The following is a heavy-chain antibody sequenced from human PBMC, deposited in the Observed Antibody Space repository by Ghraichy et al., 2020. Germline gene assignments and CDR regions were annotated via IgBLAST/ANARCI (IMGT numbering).Heavy chain of an antibody. CDR2: IYSGGST. CDR3: ARDRYDYIWGSYRYSNFDY. Sequence: GGSLRLSCAASGFSVSSNYMSWVRQAPGKGLEWVSVIYSGGSTYYADSVKGRFTISRDISKNTLYLQMNSLRAEDTAVYYCARDRYDYIWGSYRYSNFDYWGQGTLVTVSS. CDR1: GFSVSSNY. J-gene: IGHJ4*02. V-gene: IGHV3-53*01. D-gene: IGHD3-16*02.